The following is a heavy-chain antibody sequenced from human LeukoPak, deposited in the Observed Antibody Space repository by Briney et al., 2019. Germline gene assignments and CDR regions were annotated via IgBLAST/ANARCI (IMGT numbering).Heavy chain of an antibody. J-gene: IGHJ4*02. Sequence: PGGSPRLSCAASGFIFSNYEMNWVRQAPGKGLEWVSGIIPSGHTTYYADSVRGRFTISRDNSRNTVYLQMNSLRAEDTAVYYCAKDDRWLQFCCWGQGTLVTVSA. D-gene: IGHD5-24*01. CDR2: IIPSGHTT. CDR1: GFIFSNYE. V-gene: IGHV3-23*01. CDR3: AKDDRWLQFCC.